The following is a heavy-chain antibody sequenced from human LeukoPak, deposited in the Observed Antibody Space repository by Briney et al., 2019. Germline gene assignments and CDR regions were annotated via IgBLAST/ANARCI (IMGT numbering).Heavy chain of an antibody. J-gene: IGHJ6*03. CDR1: GGSFSGYY. Sequence: SETLSLTCAVHGGSFSGYYWSWIRQPPGKGLEWIGEINHSGGTNYNPSLKSRVTISVDTSKNQSSLKLSSVTAADTAVYYCARGGSWFGGYYYMDVWGKGTTVTVSS. D-gene: IGHD3-10*01. CDR3: ARGGSWFGGYYYMDV. CDR2: INHSGGT. V-gene: IGHV4-34*01.